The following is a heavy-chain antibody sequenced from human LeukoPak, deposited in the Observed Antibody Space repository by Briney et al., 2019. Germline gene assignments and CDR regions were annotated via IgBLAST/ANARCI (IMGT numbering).Heavy chain of an antibody. CDR2: IYWDDDK. Sequence: SGPTLVKPTQTLTLTCTFSGFSLTTSGVGVAWIRQPPGKALEWLALIYWDDDKRYSPSLKSRLTITKDTSKNQVVLTMTNMDPVDTATYYCAHRETIAVTDWFDPWGQGTLVTVSS. CDR3: AHRETIAVTDWFDP. D-gene: IGHD6-19*01. J-gene: IGHJ5*02. V-gene: IGHV2-5*02. CDR1: GFSLTTSGVG.